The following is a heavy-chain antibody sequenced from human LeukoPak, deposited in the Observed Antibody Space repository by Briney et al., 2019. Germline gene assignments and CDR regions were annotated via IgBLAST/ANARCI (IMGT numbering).Heavy chain of an antibody. CDR2: ISSSGNTI. CDR1: GFTFSSYS. CDR3: ARLRGYSYGYGDY. D-gene: IGHD5-18*01. V-gene: IGHV3-48*04. Sequence: GGSLRLSCTASGFTFSSYSMKWVRQAPGKGLEWASYISSSGNTIDYADSVKGRFTISRDNAKNSLYLQMVSLRAEDTAVYYCARLRGYSYGYGDYWGQGTLVTVSS. J-gene: IGHJ4*02.